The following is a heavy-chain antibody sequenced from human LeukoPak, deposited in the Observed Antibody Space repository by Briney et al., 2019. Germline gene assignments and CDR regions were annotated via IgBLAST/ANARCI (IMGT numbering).Heavy chain of an antibody. CDR1: GGSFSGYY. CDR2: INHSGST. CDR3: ASPGYCSGGSCRKPFDY. Sequence: PPETLSLTCAVYGGSFSGYYWSWIRQPPGKGLEWIGEINHSGSTNYNPSLKSRVTISVDTSKNQFSLKLSSVTAADTAVYYCASPGYCSGGSCRKPFDYWGQGTLVTVSS. D-gene: IGHD2-15*01. V-gene: IGHV4-34*01. J-gene: IGHJ4*02.